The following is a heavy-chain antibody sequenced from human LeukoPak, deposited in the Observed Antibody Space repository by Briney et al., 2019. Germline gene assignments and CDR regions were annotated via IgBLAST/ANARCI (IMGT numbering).Heavy chain of an antibody. Sequence: GGSLRLSCAASGFTFSAYGITWVRQAPGKGLECVSTVSNNGDSTYYADSVKGRFTISRDNSKNTLYLQMNSLRAEDTAVYYCAGRGIAHSWGQGTLVTVSS. CDR2: VSNNGDST. D-gene: IGHD6-13*01. CDR1: GFTFSAYG. J-gene: IGHJ5*02. CDR3: AGRGIAHS. V-gene: IGHV3-23*01.